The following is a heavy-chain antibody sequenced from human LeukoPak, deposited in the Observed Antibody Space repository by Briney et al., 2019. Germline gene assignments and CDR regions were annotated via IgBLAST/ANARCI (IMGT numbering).Heavy chain of an antibody. V-gene: IGHV3-7*01. CDR1: VFTLRNTW. CDR3: ARDQSGSLDY. CDR2: INQDASTK. Sequence: GWSLRLSCAASVFTLRNTWMAWVRQAPGKGLEWVANINQDASTKHYVDSVKGRFTISRDNAKNSLYLQMNSLRAEDTAVYYCARDQSGSLDYWGQGTLVTVSS. D-gene: IGHD1-26*01. J-gene: IGHJ4*02.